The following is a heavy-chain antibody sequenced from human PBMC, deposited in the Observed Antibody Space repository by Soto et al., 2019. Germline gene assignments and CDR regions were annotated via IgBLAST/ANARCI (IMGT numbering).Heavy chain of an antibody. CDR3: ARDPDKGGSGRYRYGMDA. J-gene: IGHJ6*02. CDR2: ISTYNGNT. CDR1: GYTFTSYG. V-gene: IGHV1-18*01. D-gene: IGHD3-10*01. Sequence: QVQLVQSGAEVKKPGASVKVSCKASGYTFTSYGISWVRQAPGQGLEWMGWISTYNGNTNYAQKLQGRVTMTTDTSTSTAYMELRSLRSDDTAVYYCARDPDKGGSGRYRYGMDAWGQGTTVTVSS.